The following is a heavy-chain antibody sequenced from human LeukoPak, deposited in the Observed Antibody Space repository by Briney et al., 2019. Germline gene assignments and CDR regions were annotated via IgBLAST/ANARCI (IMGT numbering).Heavy chain of an antibody. V-gene: IGHV3-48*04. D-gene: IGHD1-26*01. J-gene: IGHJ6*02. Sequence: GGSLRLSCVASGFTFSSNSLNWARQAPGKGLEWVSYISSSSSTIYYADSVKGRFTISRDNSKNSLYLQMNSLRTEGTALYYCAKDSGSHPYYYYGMDVWGQGTTVTVSS. CDR2: ISSSSSTI. CDR3: AKDSGSHPYYYYGMDV. CDR1: GFTFSSNS.